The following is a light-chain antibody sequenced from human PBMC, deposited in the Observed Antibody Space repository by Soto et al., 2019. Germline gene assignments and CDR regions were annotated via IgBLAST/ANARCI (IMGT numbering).Light chain of an antibody. CDR2: TAS. CDR3: QQSHTTPWT. J-gene: IGKJ1*01. CDR1: QGISSY. Sequence: DIQLTQSPSFLSASVGNRVTITCRASQGISSYLAWYQQKPGKAPKLLIYTASTLQSGVPSRFSGSGSGTEFTLTISSLQPEDFATYYCQQSHTTPWTFGQGTKVEI. V-gene: IGKV1-9*01.